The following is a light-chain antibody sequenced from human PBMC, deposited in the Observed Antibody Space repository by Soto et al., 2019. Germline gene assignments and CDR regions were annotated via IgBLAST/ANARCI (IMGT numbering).Light chain of an antibody. V-gene: IGKV3-15*01. CDR2: GAS. J-gene: IGKJ2*01. Sequence: EIVMTQSPDTLSVSPGERATLSCRARQSISNNLAWYQQKPGQAPRLLIYGASTRTTGIPARFSGSGSGTEFTLTISSLQSEDFAVYYCQRYSNWPYTFAQGTKLEIK. CDR3: QRYSNWPYT. CDR1: QSISNN.